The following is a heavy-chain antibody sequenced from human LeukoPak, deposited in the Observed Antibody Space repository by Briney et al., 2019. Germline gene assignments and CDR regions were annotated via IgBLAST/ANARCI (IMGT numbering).Heavy chain of an antibody. V-gene: IGHV4-34*01. J-gene: IGHJ6*04. Sequence: PSETLSLTCAVYGGSFSGYYWSWIRQPPGKGLEWIGEINHSGSTNYNPSLKSRVTISVDTSKNQFSLKLSSVTAADTAVYYCARDLDDSFPMDVWGKGTTVTVSS. CDR3: ARDLDDSFPMDV. CDR2: INHSGST. D-gene: IGHD3-3*01. CDR1: GGSFSGYY.